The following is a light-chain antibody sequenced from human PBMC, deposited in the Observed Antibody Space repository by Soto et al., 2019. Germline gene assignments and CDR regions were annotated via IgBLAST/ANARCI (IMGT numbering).Light chain of an antibody. Sequence: QAALTQPASVSGSPGQSLTSSCTGTSSDSGGYDFVSWYRQQPCKAPKLLIYEVSDRPSGVYSRFSASKSGNTAALTISGLQAEDEGDYYCSSYKSSSTPVFGTGTKLTVL. CDR2: EVS. CDR1: SSDSGGYDF. CDR3: SSYKSSSTPV. V-gene: IGLV2-14*01. J-gene: IGLJ1*01.